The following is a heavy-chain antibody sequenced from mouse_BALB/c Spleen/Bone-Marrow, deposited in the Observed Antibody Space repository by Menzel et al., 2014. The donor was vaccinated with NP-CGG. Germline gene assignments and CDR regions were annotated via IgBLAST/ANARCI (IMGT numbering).Heavy chain of an antibody. Sequence: EVQLPQSGAELVKPGASVKFSCTASGFNIKDTYMHWVKQRPEQGLEWIGRIDPANGNTKCDPKFQGKATITADTSSNTAYLQLSSLTSEDTAVYYCARWEYYAMDYWAQGTSVPVSS. CDR2: IDPANGNT. J-gene: IGHJ4*01. CDR1: GFNIKDTY. D-gene: IGHD4-1*01. CDR3: ARWEYYAMDY. V-gene: IGHV14-3*02.